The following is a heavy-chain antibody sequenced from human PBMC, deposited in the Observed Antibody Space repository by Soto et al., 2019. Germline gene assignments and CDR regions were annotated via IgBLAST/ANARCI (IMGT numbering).Heavy chain of an antibody. D-gene: IGHD4-4*01. J-gene: IGHJ5*02. CDR3: ARPLSNYGWFDP. CDR2: IYYSGST. V-gene: IGHV4-39*01. Sequence: QLQLQESGPGLVKPSETLSLTCTVSGDSISSSSYYWGWIRQPPGKGLEWIGSIYYSGSTYYNPSLKSRVTISVDTSKNQFSLKLSSVTAADTAMYYCARPLSNYGWFDPWGQGTLVTVSS. CDR1: GDSISSSSYY.